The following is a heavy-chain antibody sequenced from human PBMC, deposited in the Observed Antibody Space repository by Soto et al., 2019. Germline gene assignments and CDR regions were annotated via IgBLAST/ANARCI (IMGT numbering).Heavy chain of an antibody. J-gene: IGHJ6*02. CDR3: ARMVLGDV. V-gene: IGHV4-34*01. Sequence: SETLSLTCAVYVGSFSGYYWSLIRQPPGKGLEWIGEINHSGSTNYNPSLKSRVTISVDKSKNQFSLKLSSVTAADTAVYYCARMVLGDVWGQGTKVTVSS. CDR1: VGSFSGYY. D-gene: IGHD3-3*02. CDR2: INHSGST.